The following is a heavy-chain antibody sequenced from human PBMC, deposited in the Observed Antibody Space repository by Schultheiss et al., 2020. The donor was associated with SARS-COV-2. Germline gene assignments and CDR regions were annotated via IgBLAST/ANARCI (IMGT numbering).Heavy chain of an antibody. CDR2: IYTSGST. V-gene: IGHV4-59*10. Sequence: SETLSLTCAVYGGSFSGYYWNWIRQPAGKGLEWIGRIYTSGSTNYNPSLKSRVTISVDTSKNQFSLKLSSVTAADTAVYYCASGYSSPWDYYYGMDVWGQGTTVTVSS. J-gene: IGHJ6*02. CDR1: GGSFSGYY. D-gene: IGHD5-18*01. CDR3: ASGYSSPWDYYYGMDV.